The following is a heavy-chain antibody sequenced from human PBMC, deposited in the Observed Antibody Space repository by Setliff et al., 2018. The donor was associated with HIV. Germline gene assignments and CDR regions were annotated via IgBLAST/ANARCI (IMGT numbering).Heavy chain of an antibody. D-gene: IGHD2-15*01. Sequence: GSLRLSCAASGFTFSSCWVTWVRQGPGKGLEWVANIKKDGSDKFYVDSVKGRFAISRDNAKNSLNLEMNSLRAEDTAIYYCAREYAMAARYWGRGTLVTV. V-gene: IGHV3-7*03. J-gene: IGHJ4*02. CDR2: IKKDGSDK. CDR1: GFTFSSCW. CDR3: AREYAMAARY.